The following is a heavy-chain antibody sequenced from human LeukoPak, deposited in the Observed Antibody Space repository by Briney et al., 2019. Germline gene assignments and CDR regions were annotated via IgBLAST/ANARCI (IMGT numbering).Heavy chain of an antibody. J-gene: IGHJ4*02. CDR2: IIPILGIA. Sequence: ASVKVSCKASGGTFSSYAISWVRQAPGQGLEWMGRIIPILGIANYAQKFQGRVTITADKSTSTAYMELSSLRSEDTAVYYCAKDGITYSPEVFDYWGQGTLVTVSS. CDR3: AKDGITYSPEVFDY. CDR1: GGTFSSYA. D-gene: IGHD6-13*01. V-gene: IGHV1-69*04.